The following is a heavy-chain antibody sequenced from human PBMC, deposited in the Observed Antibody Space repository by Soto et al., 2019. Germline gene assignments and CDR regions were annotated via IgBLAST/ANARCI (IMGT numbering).Heavy chain of an antibody. V-gene: IGHV3-9*01. CDR3: AKDINSNYGGYGMDV. CDR2: INWNSVSL. D-gene: IGHD4-4*01. Sequence: PGGSLRLSCAASGFTFDEYAMHWVRQAPGKGLEWVSGINWNSVSLGYADSVKGRLTIPRDNTKNSLYLQMNSLRAEDTALYFCAKDINSNYGGYGMDVWGQGTTVTVYS. CDR1: GFTFDEYA. J-gene: IGHJ6*02.